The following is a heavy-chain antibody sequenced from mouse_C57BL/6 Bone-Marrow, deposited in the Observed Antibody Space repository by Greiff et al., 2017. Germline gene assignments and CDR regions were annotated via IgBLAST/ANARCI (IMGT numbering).Heavy chain of an antibody. CDR3: ARRHYGSYWYFDV. Sequence: QVHVKQSGAELARPGASVKLSCKASGYTFTSYGISWVKQRTGQGLEWIGEIYPRSGNTYYNEKFKGKATLTADKSSSTAYMELRSLTSEDSAVYFCARRHYGSYWYFDVWGTGTTVTVSS. CDR2: IYPRSGNT. CDR1: GYTFTSYG. D-gene: IGHD1-1*01. J-gene: IGHJ1*03. V-gene: IGHV1-81*01.